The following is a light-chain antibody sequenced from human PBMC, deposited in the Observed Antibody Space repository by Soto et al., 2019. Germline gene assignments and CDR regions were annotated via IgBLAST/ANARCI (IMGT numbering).Light chain of an antibody. J-gene: IGLJ1*01. Sequence: QSALTQPASVSGSPGQSLTISCTGTSSDVGGYNYVSWYQHHPGKAPKLMIYDVNNRPSGVSNRFFGSKSGNTASLTISGLQAEDEADYYCSSYSSSSLYDFGAATKVTVL. CDR3: SSYSSSSLYD. CDR1: SSDVGGYNY. CDR2: DVN. V-gene: IGLV2-14*03.